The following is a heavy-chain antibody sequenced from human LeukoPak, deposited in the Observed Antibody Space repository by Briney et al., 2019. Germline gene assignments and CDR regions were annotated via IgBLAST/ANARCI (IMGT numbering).Heavy chain of an antibody. J-gene: IGHJ4*02. CDR1: GFTFTSYD. CDR2: MNPNSGNT. Sequence: ASVKVSCKASGFTFTSYDINWVRQATGQGLEWMGWMNPNSGNTGYAQKFQGRVTMTRNTSISTAYMELSSLRSEDTAVYYCARLYGDYGPYYFDYWGQGTLVTVSS. D-gene: IGHD4-17*01. CDR3: ARLYGDYGPYYFDY. V-gene: IGHV1-8*01.